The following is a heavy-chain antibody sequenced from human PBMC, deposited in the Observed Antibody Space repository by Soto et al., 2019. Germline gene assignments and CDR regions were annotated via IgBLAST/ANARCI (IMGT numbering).Heavy chain of an antibody. D-gene: IGHD2-21*02. Sequence: EVQLVESGGGLIQHGGSLRLSCAASGFTFSSYAMHWVRHAPGKGLEYVSGISRNGGSTYYANSVKGRFTISRDNSKSTLYLQVGSLRAEDMAVYYCARSGLPFDYWGQGTLVTVSS. CDR2: ISRNGGST. CDR3: ARSGLPFDY. V-gene: IGHV3-64*01. J-gene: IGHJ4*02. CDR1: GFTFSSYA.